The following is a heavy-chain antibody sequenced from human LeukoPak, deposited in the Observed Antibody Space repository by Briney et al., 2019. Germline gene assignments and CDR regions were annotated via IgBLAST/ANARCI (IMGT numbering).Heavy chain of an antibody. J-gene: IGHJ6*02. Sequence: GGSLRLSCATSGFTFSTSAMHWVRQASGKGLEWLGRIRGKTNSYATAYAASVEGRFTISRDDSKNTAYLQMNSLRAEDTAVYYCAKDRGDGSGMDVWGQGTTVTVSS. D-gene: IGHD3-10*01. CDR2: IRGKTNSYAT. CDR1: GFTFSTSA. CDR3: AKDRGDGSGMDV. V-gene: IGHV3-73*01.